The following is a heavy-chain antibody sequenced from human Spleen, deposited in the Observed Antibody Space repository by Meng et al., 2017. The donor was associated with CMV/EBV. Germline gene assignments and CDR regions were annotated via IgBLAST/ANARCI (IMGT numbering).Heavy chain of an antibody. V-gene: IGHV5-51*01. CDR2: ISPDDSDS. CDR3: ARLGLSSTYFDY. CDR1: GYRFISYW. D-gene: IGHD1-1*01. J-gene: IGHJ4*02. Sequence: KVSCKGSGYRFISYWIAWVRQKPGTGLEWMGIISPDDSDSRYSPSFQGQVTISADKSINTAYLQWSSLKASDSATYYCARLGLSSTYFDYWGQETLVTVSS.